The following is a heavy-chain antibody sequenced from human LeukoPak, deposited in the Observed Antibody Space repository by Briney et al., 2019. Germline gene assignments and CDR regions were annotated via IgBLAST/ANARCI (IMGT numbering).Heavy chain of an antibody. J-gene: IGHJ4*02. Sequence: SETLSLTCTVSGGSISSSSYYWGWIRQPPGKGLEWIGSIYYSGSTYYNPSLKSRVTISVDTSKNQFSLKLSSVTAADTAVYYCARRERTTVDYWGQGTLVTVSS. CDR2: IYYSGST. D-gene: IGHD4-17*01. V-gene: IGHV4-39*07. CDR3: ARRERTTVDY. CDR1: GGSISSSSYY.